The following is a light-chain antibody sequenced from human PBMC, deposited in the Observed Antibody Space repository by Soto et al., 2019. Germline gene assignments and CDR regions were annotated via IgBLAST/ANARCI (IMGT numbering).Light chain of an antibody. V-gene: IGLV1-40*01. CDR2: VNN. Sequence: QSVLTQPPSVSEAPGQRVTISCSGSSSNVGAASDVYWYQQLPGTAPRLLISVNNKRPSGVPDRFSGSKSGTSASLVITGLRPEDEADYYCQSYDDTLSGSWVFGTGTKVTVL. J-gene: IGLJ1*01. CDR1: SSNVGAASD. CDR3: QSYDDTLSGSWV.